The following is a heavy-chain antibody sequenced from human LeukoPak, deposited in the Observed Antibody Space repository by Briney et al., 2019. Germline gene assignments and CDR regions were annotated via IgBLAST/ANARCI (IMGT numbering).Heavy chain of an antibody. D-gene: IGHD2-2*01. CDR1: GFTFSSYS. CDR3: AKDKETYQPLLSG. CDR2: ISSSSSYI. J-gene: IGHJ4*02. V-gene: IGHV3-21*01. Sequence: PGGSLRLSCAASGFTFSSYSMNWVRQAPGKGLEWVSSISSSSSYIYYADSVKGRFTISRDNSKNTLYLQMNSLRAEDTAVYYCAKDKETYQPLLSGWGQGTLVTVSS.